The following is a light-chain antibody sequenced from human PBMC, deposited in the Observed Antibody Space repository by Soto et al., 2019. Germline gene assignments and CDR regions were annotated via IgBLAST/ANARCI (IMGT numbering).Light chain of an antibody. CDR3: HRHQTYPLA. Sequence: DIQMTQSPSTLSASVGDRVTITCRASQSISSWLACYQQKPGKAPKLLIYDASSLESGVPSRFSGSGSGTEFTLTISSLQPDDFATYYRHRHQTYPLAFGGGTKVDIK. J-gene: IGKJ4*01. CDR2: DAS. CDR1: QSISSW. V-gene: IGKV1-5*01.